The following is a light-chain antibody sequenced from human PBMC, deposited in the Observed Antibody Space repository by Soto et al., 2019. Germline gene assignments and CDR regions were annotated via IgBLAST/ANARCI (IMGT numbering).Light chain of an antibody. CDR1: QSVSSSS. V-gene: IGKV3-20*01. CDR2: GTS. CDR3: QQYGSSPIT. J-gene: IGKJ5*01. Sequence: ETVLTQSPFTLSLSPGESATLSCRASQSVSSSSLAWYQQRPGQAPRLLIYGTSSRATGIPDRFSGSGSGTDFTLTISRLEPEDFAVYYCQQYGSSPITFGQGTRLEIK.